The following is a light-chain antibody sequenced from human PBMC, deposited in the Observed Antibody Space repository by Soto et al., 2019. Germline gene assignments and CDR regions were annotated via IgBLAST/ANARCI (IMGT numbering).Light chain of an antibody. V-gene: IGLV1-47*01. J-gene: IGLJ2*01. Sequence: QSVLTQSPSASGTPGQRVTISCSGSRSNIGRNFVYWYQHVPGTAPRLLIQRNNERPSGVPDRFSGSKSGNTASLTISGLQAEDEADYYCSSYTISATLFGRGTKLTVL. CDR1: RSNIGRNF. CDR3: SSYTISATL. CDR2: RNN.